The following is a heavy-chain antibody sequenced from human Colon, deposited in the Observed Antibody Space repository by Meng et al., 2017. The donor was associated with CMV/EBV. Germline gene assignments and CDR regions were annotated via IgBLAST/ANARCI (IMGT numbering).Heavy chain of an antibody. V-gene: IGHV1-8*01. Sequence: KASGYTFINHDIDWLRQAPGQGLEWMGWMNSNTGNTGYAQKFQGRVTMIRDTSTSTAYMELSSLRSDDTAIYYRARGSGSDGRDWFDPWGQGTLVTVSS. CDR2: MNSNTGNT. D-gene: IGHD1-26*01. CDR1: GYTFINHD. J-gene: IGHJ5*02. CDR3: ARGSGSDGRDWFDP.